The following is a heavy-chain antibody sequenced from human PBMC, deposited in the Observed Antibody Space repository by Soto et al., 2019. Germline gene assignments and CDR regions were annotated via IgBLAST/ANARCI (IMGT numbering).Heavy chain of an antibody. Sequence: GGSLRLSCGVSGFSLSFSAMHWVRQAPGKGLEWVGRIRNRGNNYATTYAASVKGRFTISRDDSKNMAFLHLTTLKAEDTAIYYCTTMNLGPKVVSRRYWLFDLWGRGALVTVSS. CDR3: TTMNLGPKVVSRRYWLFDL. CDR2: IRNRGNNYAT. CDR1: GFSLSFSA. J-gene: IGHJ2*01. D-gene: IGHD2-15*01. V-gene: IGHV3-73*01.